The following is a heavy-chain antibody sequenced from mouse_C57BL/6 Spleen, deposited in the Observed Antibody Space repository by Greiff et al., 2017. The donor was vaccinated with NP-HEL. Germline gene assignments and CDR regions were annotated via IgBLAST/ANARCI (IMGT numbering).Heavy chain of an antibody. CDR2: IDPSDSYT. CDR3: ASITTRFAY. V-gene: IGHV1-69*01. D-gene: IGHD1-2*01. CDR1: GYTFTSYW. J-gene: IGHJ3*01. Sequence: QVQLKQPGAELVMPGASVKLSCKASGYTFTSYWMHWVKQRPGQGLEWIGEIDPSDSYTNYNQKFKGKSTLTVDKSSSTAYMQLSSLTSEDSAVYYCASITTRFAYWGQGTLVTVSA.